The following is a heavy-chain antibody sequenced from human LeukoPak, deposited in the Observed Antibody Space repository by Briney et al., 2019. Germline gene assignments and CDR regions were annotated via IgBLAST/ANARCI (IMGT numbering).Heavy chain of an antibody. J-gene: IGHJ3*02. D-gene: IGHD6-19*01. V-gene: IGHV1-2*02. Sequence: GASVKVSCKASGYTFTGYYMHWVRQAPGHALEWMGWINPNSGGTNYAQKFQGRVTMTRDTSISTAYMELSRLRSDDTAVYYCARGRSGWTEDAFDIWGQGTMVTVSS. CDR2: INPNSGGT. CDR1: GYTFTGYY. CDR3: ARGRSGWTEDAFDI.